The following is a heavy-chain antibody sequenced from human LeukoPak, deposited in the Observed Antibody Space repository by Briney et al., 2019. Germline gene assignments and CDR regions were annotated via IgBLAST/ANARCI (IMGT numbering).Heavy chain of an antibody. CDR3: ARVAYYDYVWGRYRRTLYYFDY. J-gene: IGHJ4*02. D-gene: IGHD3-16*02. Sequence: PSQTLSLTCTVSGGSISSGSYYWSWIRQPAGKGLEWIGRIYTSGSTNYNPSLKGRVTVSVDTSKNQFSLKLSSVTAADTAVYYCARVAYYDYVWGRYRRTLYYFDYWGQGTLVTVSS. CDR2: IYTSGST. V-gene: IGHV4-61*02. CDR1: GGSISSGSYY.